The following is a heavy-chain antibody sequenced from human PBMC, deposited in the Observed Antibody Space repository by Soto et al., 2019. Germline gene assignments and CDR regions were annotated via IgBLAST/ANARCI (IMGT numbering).Heavy chain of an antibody. CDR3: ARARFLEWLLYDFDY. CDR2: ISAYNGNT. D-gene: IGHD3-3*01. CDR1: GYTFTSYG. J-gene: IGHJ4*02. Sequence: GASVEVSCKASGYTFTSYGISWVRQAPGQGLEWMGWISAYNGNTNYAQKLQGRVTMTTDTSTSTAYMELRSLRSDDTAVYYCARARFLEWLLYDFDYWGQGTLVTVSS. V-gene: IGHV1-18*01.